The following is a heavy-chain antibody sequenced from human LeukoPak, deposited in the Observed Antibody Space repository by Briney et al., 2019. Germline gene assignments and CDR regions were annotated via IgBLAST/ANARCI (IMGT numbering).Heavy chain of an antibody. CDR2: INPNSGGT. V-gene: IGHV1-2*02. CDR1: GYTLTRYY. J-gene: IGHJ4*02. Sequence: ASVKVSCKASGYTLTRYYMHWVRQAPGQGLEWMGWINPNSGGTNYAQKFQGRVTMTRDTSISTAYMELSRLRSDDTAVYYGARDGLAGRPRDYCGQGTLVTVSS. CDR3: ARDGLAGRPRDY. D-gene: IGHD6-13*01.